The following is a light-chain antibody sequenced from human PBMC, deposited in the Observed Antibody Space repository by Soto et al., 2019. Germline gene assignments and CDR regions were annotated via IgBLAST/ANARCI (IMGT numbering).Light chain of an antibody. V-gene: IGLV2-8*01. Sequence: QSVLTQPPSASGSPGQSVTISCTGTKNDIGVYDFVSWYQHHPGKAPRLIIYEVVQRPSGVPDRFSGSKSGNTASLTVSGLQAADEADYFCKSNAGSTPYVFGSGTKVTV. CDR1: KNDIGVYDF. CDR2: EVV. J-gene: IGLJ1*01. CDR3: KSNAGSTPYV.